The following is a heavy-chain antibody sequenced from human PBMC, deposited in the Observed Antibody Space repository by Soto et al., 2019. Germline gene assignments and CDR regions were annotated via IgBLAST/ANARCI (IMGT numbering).Heavy chain of an antibody. V-gene: IGHV1-18*01. D-gene: IGHD3-22*01. J-gene: IGHJ4*02. CDR1: GYNFNTYG. CDR2: IGAYNGNT. Sequence: ASVKVSCKASGYNFNTYGISWVRQAPGQGLEWMGWIGAYNGNTNYAQKLQGRVTMTIETSTSTASMEMRSLRSDDTAVYYCARVVMIVEPPDYWGQGTLVTVSS. CDR3: ARVVMIVEPPDY.